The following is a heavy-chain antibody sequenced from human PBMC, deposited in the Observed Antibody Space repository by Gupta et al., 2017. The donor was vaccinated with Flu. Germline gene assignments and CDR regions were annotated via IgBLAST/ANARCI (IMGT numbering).Heavy chain of an antibody. CDR2: INHSGST. CDR3: ARGVPYSYGRFGY. Sequence: SFSGYYWSWIRQPPGKGLEWIGEINHSGSTNYNPSLKSRVTISVDTSKNQFSLKLSSVTAADTAVYYCARGVPYSYGRFGYWGQGTLVTVSS. CDR1: SFSGYY. D-gene: IGHD5-18*01. J-gene: IGHJ4*02. V-gene: IGHV4-34*01.